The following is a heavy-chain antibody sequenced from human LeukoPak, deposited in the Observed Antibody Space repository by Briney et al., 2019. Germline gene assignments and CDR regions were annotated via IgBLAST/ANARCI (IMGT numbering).Heavy chain of an antibody. CDR3: ARDYYGSGTGYFDY. CDR2: ISYDESNK. CDR1: GFTFSSYA. V-gene: IGHV3-30-3*01. D-gene: IGHD3-10*01. Sequence: GGSLRLSCAASGFTFSSYAMHWVRQAPGKGLEWVAVISYDESNKYYADSVKGRFTISRDNSKNTLYLQMNSLRAEDTAVYYCARDYYGSGTGYFDYWGQGTLVTVSS. J-gene: IGHJ4*02.